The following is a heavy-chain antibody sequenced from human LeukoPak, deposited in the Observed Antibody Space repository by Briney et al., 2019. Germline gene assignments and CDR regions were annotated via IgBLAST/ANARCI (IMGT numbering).Heavy chain of an antibody. Sequence: ASVKVSCKASGYTFTGYYMHWVRQAPGQGPEWMGWINPNSGGTKYAQKFQGRVTMTSDASISTAYMELSSLRSDDTAVYYCASRPNQHLLYYFDYWGQGALVTVSS. CDR3: ASRPNQHLLYYFDY. D-gene: IGHD2-15*01. V-gene: IGHV1-2*02. CDR1: GYTFTGYY. CDR2: INPNSGGT. J-gene: IGHJ4*02.